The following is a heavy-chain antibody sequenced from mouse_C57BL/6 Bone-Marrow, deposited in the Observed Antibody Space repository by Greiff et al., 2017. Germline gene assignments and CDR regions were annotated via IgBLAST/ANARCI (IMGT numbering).Heavy chain of an antibody. J-gene: IGHJ4*01. CDR2: ISSGGSYT. V-gene: IGHV5-6*01. D-gene: IGHD2-5*01. CDR3: ARRALYSNYEYYYAMDY. CDR1: GFTFSSYG. Sequence: EVHLVESGGDLVKPGGSLKLSCAASGFTFSSYGMSWVRQTPDKRLEWVATISSGGSYTYYPDSVKGRFTISRDNAKNTLYLQMSSLKSEDTAMYYCARRALYSNYEYYYAMDYWGQGTSVTVSS.